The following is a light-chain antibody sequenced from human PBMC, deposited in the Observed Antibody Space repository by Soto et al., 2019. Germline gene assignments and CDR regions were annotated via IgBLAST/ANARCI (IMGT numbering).Light chain of an antibody. J-gene: IGKJ1*01. CDR2: DAS. CDR1: QSVSSY. Sequence: EIVLTQSPATLSLSPGERATLSCRASQSVSSYLAWYQQKPGQAPRLLIYDASNRATGIPARFSGSGSGTDFTLTISSLQPDDFAIYYCQQYINYPWTFGQGTKVDIK. CDR3: QQYINYPWT. V-gene: IGKV3-11*01.